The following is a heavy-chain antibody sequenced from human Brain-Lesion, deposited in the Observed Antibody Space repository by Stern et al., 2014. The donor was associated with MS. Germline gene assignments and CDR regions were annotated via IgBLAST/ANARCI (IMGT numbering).Heavy chain of an antibody. CDR1: GFTFGDYA. CDR3: TKASEGASDYFDY. Sequence: VQLVQSGGGLVQPGGSLRLSCAASGFTFGDYAMHWVRQAPGKGLEWVSGISWNSGSIGYADSVKGRFTISRDNAKNSLYLQMNSLRAEDTALYYCTKASEGASDYFDYWGQGTLVTVSS. CDR2: ISWNSGSI. D-gene: IGHD1-26*01. J-gene: IGHJ4*02. V-gene: IGHV3-9*01.